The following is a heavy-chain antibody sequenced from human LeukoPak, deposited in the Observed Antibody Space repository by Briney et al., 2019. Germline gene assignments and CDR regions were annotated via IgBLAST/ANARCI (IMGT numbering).Heavy chain of an antibody. CDR3: ATGAAARRGGYYFDY. CDR1: GFTFSSHW. CDR2: IKYDASST. D-gene: IGHD6-6*01. J-gene: IGHJ4*02. V-gene: IGHV3-74*01. Sequence: PGGSLRLSCADSGFTFSSHWMHWVRQAPGKGLVWVSRIKYDASSTSYADSVKGRFTISRDNAKNTLYLQMNSLRAEDTAVYYCATGAAARRGGYYFDYWGQGTLVTVSS.